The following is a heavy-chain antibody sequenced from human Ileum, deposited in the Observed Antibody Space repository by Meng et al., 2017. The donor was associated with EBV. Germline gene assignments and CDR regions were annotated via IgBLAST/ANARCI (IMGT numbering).Heavy chain of an antibody. D-gene: IGHD5/OR15-5a*01. CDR1: GFTFSDYG. Sequence: VRLVGAGGGLVQPGWSLGLSCAACGFTFSDYGMHWGRQAPGKGLEWVAVISYDGSTKYYVDSVKGRFTISRDNSKSTLYLQMNSLRDEDTAVYYCAKEEVSRRFDYWGQGTLVTVSS. V-gene: IGHV3-30*18. CDR3: AKEEVSRRFDY. J-gene: IGHJ4*02. CDR2: ISYDGSTK.